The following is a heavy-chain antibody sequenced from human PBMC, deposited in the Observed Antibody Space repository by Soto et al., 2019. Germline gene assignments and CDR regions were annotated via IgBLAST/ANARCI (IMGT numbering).Heavy chain of an antibody. J-gene: IGHJ4*02. CDR2: ISTFNGNA. CDR3: ARLHGYSSGWYDY. D-gene: IGHD6-19*01. Sequence: QVQLVQSGAEVKKPGASVKVSCKASGYTFSSNGVSWVRQAPGHGLEWMGWISTFNGNAHYAQKFQGRVTMTTDTSTNTAYMALTSLSSDDTAVYYCARLHGYSSGWYDYWGQGTLVTVSS. V-gene: IGHV1-18*04. CDR1: GYTFSSNG.